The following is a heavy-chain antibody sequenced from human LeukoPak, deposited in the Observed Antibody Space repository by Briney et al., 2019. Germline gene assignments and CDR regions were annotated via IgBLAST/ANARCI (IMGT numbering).Heavy chain of an antibody. D-gene: IGHD3-16*01. CDR3: AGGAGWLIDY. J-gene: IGHJ4*02. CDR2: IRQDGSEK. CDR1: GFIFSNYG. Sequence: GGSLRLSCAASGFIFSNYGMNWVRQAPGKGLEWVANIRQDGSEKNYVDSVKGRFTISRDNAKNSLFLQMDSLRAEDTAVYYCAGGAGWLIDYWGQGTLVTVSS. V-gene: IGHV3-7*03.